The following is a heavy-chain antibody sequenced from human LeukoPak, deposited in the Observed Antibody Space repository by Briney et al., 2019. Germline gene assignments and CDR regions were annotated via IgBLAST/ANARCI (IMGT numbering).Heavy chain of an antibody. D-gene: IGHD6-19*01. J-gene: IGHJ4*02. Sequence: SETLSLTWTVSGGSISTYYWSWMRQPPGKGLEWIGYIYYTGSTNYNPSLKSRVTMSIDTSKNQFSLKLSSVTAADTAVYYCARRPGVAVAFDYWGQGTLVTVSS. CDR3: ARRPGVAVAFDY. V-gene: IGHV4-59*08. CDR1: GGSISTYY. CDR2: IYYTGST.